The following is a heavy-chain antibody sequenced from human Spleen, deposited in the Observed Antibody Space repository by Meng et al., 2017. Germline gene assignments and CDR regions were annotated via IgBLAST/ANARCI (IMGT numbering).Heavy chain of an antibody. D-gene: IGHD3-22*01. CDR2: IKQDGSEK. J-gene: IGHJ3*02. CDR3: ARCCGYYYEGVDI. CDR1: GFTFSTYW. V-gene: IGHV3-7*03. Sequence: GESLKISCAGSGFTFSTYWMSWVRQAPGKGLEWVANIKQDGSEKYYLDSVKGRFTISRDNAKNTLYLQMNSLRAEDTTVYYCARCCGYYYEGVDIWGQGTMVTVSS.